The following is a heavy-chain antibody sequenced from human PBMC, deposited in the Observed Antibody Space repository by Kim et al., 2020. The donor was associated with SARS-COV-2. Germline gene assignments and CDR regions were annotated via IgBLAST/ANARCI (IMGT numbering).Heavy chain of an antibody. J-gene: IGHJ6*02. Sequence: GGSLRLSCAASGFTFSSYDIHWVRQAPGKGLEWVALVSHDGSERYNADSVKGRFTISRDNSRKTLYLQMNSLRNEDTAVYYCARVGPMIGGIIVNYYSMDVWGHGTTVTVSS. CDR3: ARVGPMIGGIIVNYYSMDV. CDR2: VSHDGSER. CDR1: GFTFSSYD. V-gene: IGHV3-30*03. D-gene: IGHD3-10*01.